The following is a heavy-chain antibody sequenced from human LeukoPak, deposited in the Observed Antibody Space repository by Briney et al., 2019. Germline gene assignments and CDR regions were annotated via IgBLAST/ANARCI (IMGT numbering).Heavy chain of an antibody. V-gene: IGHV4-34*01. D-gene: IGHD3-16*02. J-gene: IGHJ4*02. CDR3: ARGRGDYVWGSYRFFDY. CDR1: GGSFSGYY. CDR2: INHSGST. Sequence: SETLSLTCAVYGGSFSGYYWSWIRQPPGKGLEWIGEINHSGSTNYNPSLKSRVTISVDTSKNQLSLKLSSVTAADTAVYYCARGRGDYVWGSYRFFDYWGQGTLVTVSS.